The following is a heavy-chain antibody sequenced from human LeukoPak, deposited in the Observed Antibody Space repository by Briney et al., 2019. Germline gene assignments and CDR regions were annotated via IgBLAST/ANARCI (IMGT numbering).Heavy chain of an antibody. V-gene: IGHV5-10-1*01. J-gene: IGHJ4*02. Sequence: GESLRISCMGSGYSFTNYWINWVRQMPGKGLEWMGRIDPSDSYTNYSPSFQGHVTISADKSISTAYLQWSSLKASDTAMYYCARHMAGDSSGYGGFDYWGQGTLVTVSS. D-gene: IGHD3-22*01. CDR2: IDPSDSYT. CDR3: ARHMAGDSSGYGGFDY. CDR1: GYSFTNYW.